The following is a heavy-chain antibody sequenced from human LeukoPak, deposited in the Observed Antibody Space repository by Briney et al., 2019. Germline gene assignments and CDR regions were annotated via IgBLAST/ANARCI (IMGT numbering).Heavy chain of an antibody. V-gene: IGHV3-23*01. CDR1: GFTFSIHA. CDR2: LSGSGYNT. Sequence: GGSLRLSCAVSGFTFSIHALSCVRQAPGKGVEGVSSLSGSGYNTYSAGSVKGRFTISRDNSKNTVYLQMNSLRAEDTAVYYCAKDPEGGLLSVFFDYWGQGTLVTVSS. D-gene: IGHD3/OR15-3a*01. CDR3: AKDPEGGLLSVFFDY. J-gene: IGHJ4*02.